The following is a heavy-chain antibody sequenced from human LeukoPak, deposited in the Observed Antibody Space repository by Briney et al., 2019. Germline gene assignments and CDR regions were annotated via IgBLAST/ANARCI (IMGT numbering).Heavy chain of an antibody. D-gene: IGHD2-15*01. Sequence: PGRSLRLSCSASGFTFSNYGMHWVRQAPGKGLEWVAVISYDGSNKYYADSVKGRFTISRDNSKNTLYLQMNSLRAEDAAVYYCTRELLDAFDIWGQGTMVTVSS. CDR2: ISYDGSNK. CDR1: GFTFSNYG. V-gene: IGHV3-30*03. CDR3: TRELLDAFDI. J-gene: IGHJ3*02.